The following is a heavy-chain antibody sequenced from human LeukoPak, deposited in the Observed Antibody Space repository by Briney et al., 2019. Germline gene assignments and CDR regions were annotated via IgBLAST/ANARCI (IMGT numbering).Heavy chain of an antibody. CDR1: GGSFSGYY. Sequence: SETLSLTCAVYGGSFSGYYWSWIRQPPGKGLEWIGEINHSGSTNYNPSLKSRVTISVDTSKNQFSLKLSSVAAADTAVYYCARVGGSSWPTNYYFDYWGQGTLVTVSS. V-gene: IGHV4-34*01. J-gene: IGHJ4*02. CDR3: ARVGGSSWPTNYYFDY. CDR2: INHSGST. D-gene: IGHD6-13*01.